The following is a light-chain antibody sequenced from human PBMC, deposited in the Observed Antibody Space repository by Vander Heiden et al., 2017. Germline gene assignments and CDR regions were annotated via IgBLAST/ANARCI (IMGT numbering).Light chain of an antibody. V-gene: IGLV1-40*01. Sequence: QSVLTQPPSVSGAPGQRVTISCTGSSSNIGAGYDVHWYQQLPGTAPKRLIYGNSNRPSGVPDRSSGSKSGTSASLAITGLQAEDEADDYCQSYDSSLSGSNWVFGGGTKLTVL. J-gene: IGLJ3*02. CDR1: SSNIGAGYD. CDR2: GNS. CDR3: QSYDSSLSGSNWV.